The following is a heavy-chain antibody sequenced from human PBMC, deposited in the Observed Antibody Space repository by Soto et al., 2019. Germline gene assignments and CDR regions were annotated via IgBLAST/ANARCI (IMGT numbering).Heavy chain of an antibody. CDR2: IYSTGNT. CDR1: GDSIRSSSY. CDR3: RRSSRYSTAV. V-gene: IGHV4-39*01. Sequence: SETLSLTCTVSGDSIRSSSYWGWIRQPPGKGLEWIGSIYSTGNTYYNPSLNSQVTISVDTSKHQFSLNVISVTAADTAVYYCRRSSRYSTAVGGQGPTGTVSS. D-gene: IGHD6-13*01. J-gene: IGHJ6*02.